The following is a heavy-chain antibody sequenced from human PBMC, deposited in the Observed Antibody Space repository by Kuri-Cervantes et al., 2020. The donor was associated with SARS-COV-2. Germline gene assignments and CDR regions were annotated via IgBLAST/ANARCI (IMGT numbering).Heavy chain of an antibody. V-gene: IGHV4-30-4*01. CDR2: IYYSGST. D-gene: IGHD3-3*01. Sequence: SETLSLTCTVSGGAISSGDYYWSWIRQPPGKGLEWIGYIYYSGSTYYNPSLKSRVTISVDTSKNQFSLKLSSVTAADTAVYYCARGHTFAPYYDFWSGYFGMDVWGQGTTVTVSS. CDR1: GGAISSGDYY. J-gene: IGHJ6*02. CDR3: ARGHTFAPYYDFWSGYFGMDV.